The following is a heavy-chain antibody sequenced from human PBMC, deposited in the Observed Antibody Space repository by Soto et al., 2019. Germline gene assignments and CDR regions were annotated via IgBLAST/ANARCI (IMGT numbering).Heavy chain of an antibody. CDR1: GYIFTSYG. J-gene: IGHJ4*02. CDR3: ARGTTGDPPFDY. V-gene: IGHV1-18*01. D-gene: IGHD7-27*01. Sequence: GASVKVSWKASGYIFTSYGISWVRQAPGQGLEWMGWISAYNGNTNYAQKLQGRVTMTTDTSTSTAYMELRSLTSDDTAVYYCARGTTGDPPFDYWGQGTLVTVSS. CDR2: ISAYNGNT.